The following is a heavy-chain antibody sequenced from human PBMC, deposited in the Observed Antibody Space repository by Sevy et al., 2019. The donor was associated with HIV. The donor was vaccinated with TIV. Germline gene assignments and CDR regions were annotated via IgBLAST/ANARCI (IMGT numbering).Heavy chain of an antibody. D-gene: IGHD1-7*01. CDR1: GYTFSSCN. J-gene: IGHJ4*02. CDR3: TRDRPNLGNDY. CDR2: INTGTGDP. Sequence: ASVKVSCKASGYTFSSCNMNWVRQAPGQGLEWMGWINTGTGDPTYVQGFTGRFVFSLDTSVSTAYLQINSLKAEDTGVYYCTRDRPNLGNDYWGQGTLVTVSS. V-gene: IGHV7-4-1*02.